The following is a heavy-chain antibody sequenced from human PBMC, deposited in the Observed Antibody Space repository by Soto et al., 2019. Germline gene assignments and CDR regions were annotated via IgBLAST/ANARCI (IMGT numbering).Heavy chain of an antibody. D-gene: IGHD2-15*01. V-gene: IGHV1-18*04. J-gene: IGHJ6*02. CDR1: GYTFTSYG. CDR3: ARLGGDIVVVVAALKPYYYYYGMDV. CDR2: ISAYNGNT. Sequence: ASVKVSCKASGYTFTSYGIIWVRQAPGQGLEGMGWISAYNGNTNYAQKLQGKVTMTTDTSTSTAYMELRSLRSDDTAVYYCARLGGDIVVVVAALKPYYYYYGMDVWGQGTTVTVSS.